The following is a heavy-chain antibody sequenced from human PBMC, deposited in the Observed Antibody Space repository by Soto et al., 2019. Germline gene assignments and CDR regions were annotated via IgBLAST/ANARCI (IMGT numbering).Heavy chain of an antibody. J-gene: IGHJ4*02. V-gene: IGHV4-61*03. CDR1: GDSVDVGGFF. D-gene: IGHD2-21*02. CDR2: IYNSGSA. Sequence: QVQLQEAGPGLVKPSETLSLFCTVSGDSVDVGGFFWSWIRQSPGEALEWIGFIYNSGSANPNPSLRSRINMSMDKSKNAFSLSLSSVTAADTAVYYCARGKGGLHYYFDSWGQGTPVTVSS. CDR3: ARGKGGLHYYFDS.